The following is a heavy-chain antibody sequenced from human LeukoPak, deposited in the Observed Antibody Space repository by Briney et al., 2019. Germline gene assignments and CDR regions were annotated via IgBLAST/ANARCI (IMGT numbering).Heavy chain of an antibody. V-gene: IGHV3-21*01. J-gene: IGHJ3*02. CDR2: ISSSSSYI. CDR3: ARHVGSKYYDSSGPDAFDI. Sequence: GGSLRPSCAASGFTFSSYSMNWVRQAPGKGLEWVSSISSSSSYIYYADSVKGRFTISRDNAKNSLYLQMNSLRAEDTAVYYCARHVGSKYYDSSGPDAFDIWGQGTMVTVSS. D-gene: IGHD3-22*01. CDR1: GFTFSSYS.